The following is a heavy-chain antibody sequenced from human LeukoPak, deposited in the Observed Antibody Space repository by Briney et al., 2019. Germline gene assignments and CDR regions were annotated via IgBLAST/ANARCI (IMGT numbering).Heavy chain of an antibody. D-gene: IGHD3-16*02. CDR3: ARVKITFGGVIDLFDY. Sequence: ASVKVSCKASGYTFTSYGISWVRQAPGRGLEWMGWISAYNGNTNYAQKLQGRVTMTTDTSTSTAYMELRSLRSDDTAVYYCARVKITFGGVIDLFDYWGQGTLVTVSS. CDR2: ISAYNGNT. J-gene: IGHJ4*02. CDR1: GYTFTSYG. V-gene: IGHV1-18*04.